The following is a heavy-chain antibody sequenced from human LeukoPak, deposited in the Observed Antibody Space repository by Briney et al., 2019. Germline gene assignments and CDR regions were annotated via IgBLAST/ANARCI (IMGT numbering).Heavy chain of an antibody. D-gene: IGHD5-24*01. CDR2: ISYDGSNK. CDR3: ARDRGDGYNYFDY. CDR1: GFTFSGYA. J-gene: IGHJ4*02. V-gene: IGHV3-30-3*01. Sequence: GGSLRLSCAASGFTFSGYAMHWVRQAPGKGLEWVAVISYDGSNKYYADSVKGRFTISRDNSKNTLYLQMNSLRAEDTAVYYCARDRGDGYNYFDYWGQGTLVTVSS.